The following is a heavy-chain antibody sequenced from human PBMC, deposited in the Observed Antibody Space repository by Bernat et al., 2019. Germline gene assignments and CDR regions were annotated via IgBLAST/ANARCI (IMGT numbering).Heavy chain of an antibody. J-gene: IGHJ4*02. CDR1: GYTFTGYY. Sequence: QVQLVQSGAEVKKPGASVKVSCKASGYTFTGYYMHWVRQAPGQGLEWMGRINPKSGGTNYAQKFQGRVTMSRDTSISTAYMELSRLRSDDTAVYYCAGSPPYSSSSGYWGQGTLVTVSS. CDR3: AGSPPYSSSSGY. CDR2: INPKSGGT. V-gene: IGHV1-2*06. D-gene: IGHD6-6*01.